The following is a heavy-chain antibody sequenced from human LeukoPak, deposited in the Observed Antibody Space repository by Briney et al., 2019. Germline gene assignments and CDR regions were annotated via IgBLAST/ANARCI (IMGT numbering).Heavy chain of an antibody. CDR2: INSDGRRT. CDR3: ATNSGWRFDY. J-gene: IGHJ4*02. D-gene: IGHD1-1*01. V-gene: IGHV3-74*01. Sequence: GGSLRLSCAASGFTFNNYWMHWVRQAPGKGLVWVSRINSDGRRTTYADSVKGRFTISRDNAKNSLFLQMNSLRAEDTAVYYCATNSGWRFDYWGQGTLVTVSS. CDR1: GFTFNNYW.